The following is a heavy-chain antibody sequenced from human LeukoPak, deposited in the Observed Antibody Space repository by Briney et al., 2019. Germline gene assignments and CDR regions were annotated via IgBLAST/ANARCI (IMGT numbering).Heavy chain of an antibody. Sequence: GGSLRLSCAISGLTVNDNYMSWVCQAPGKGLEWVSLIFPDGQTYYADFVQGRFSISRDMSRNTLFLDMSSLRAEDTAVFFCARANPVYGDFDYWGQGTLVTVSS. CDR3: ARANPVYGDFDY. D-gene: IGHD4-17*01. J-gene: IGHJ4*02. CDR1: GLTVNDNY. CDR2: IFPDGQT. V-gene: IGHV3-53*01.